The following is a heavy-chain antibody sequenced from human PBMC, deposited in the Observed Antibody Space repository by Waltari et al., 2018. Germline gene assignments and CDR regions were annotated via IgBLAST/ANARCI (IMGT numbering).Heavy chain of an antibody. J-gene: IGHJ4*02. CDR2: INHSGST. V-gene: IGHV4-34*01. D-gene: IGHD6-6*01. CDR1: GGSFSGYY. Sequence: QVQLQQWGAGLLKPSETLSLTCAVYGGSFSGYYWSWIRQPPGKGLEWIGEINHSGSTNYNPSLKSRVTISVDTSKNQFSLKLSSVTAADTAVYYCARGTAARPFDYWGQGTLVIVSS. CDR3: ARGTAARPFDY.